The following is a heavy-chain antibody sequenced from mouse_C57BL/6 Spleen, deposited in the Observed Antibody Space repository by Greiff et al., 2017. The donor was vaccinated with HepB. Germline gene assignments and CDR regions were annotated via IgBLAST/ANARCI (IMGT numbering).Heavy chain of an antibody. CDR2: FYPGSGSI. V-gene: IGHV1-62-2*01. CDR1: GYTFTEYT. CDR3: ARHSKSRENYGSSYDY. Sequence: VKLQESGAELVKPGASVKLSCKASGYTFTEYTIHWVKQRSGQGLEWIGWFYPGSGSIKYNEKFKDKATLTADKSSSTVYMELSRLTSEDSAVYFCARHSKSRENYGSSYDYWGQGTTLTVSS. J-gene: IGHJ2*01. D-gene: IGHD1-1*01.